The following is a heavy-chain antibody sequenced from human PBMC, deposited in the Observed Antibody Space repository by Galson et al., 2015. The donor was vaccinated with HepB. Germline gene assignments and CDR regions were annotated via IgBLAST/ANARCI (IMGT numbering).Heavy chain of an antibody. J-gene: IGHJ4*02. CDR3: ARGGPLAYCGGDCQSSDFDY. CDR1: GYTFTSYD. CDR2: MNPNSGNT. V-gene: IGHV1-8*01. Sequence: SVKVSCKASGYTFTSYDINWVRQATGQGLEWMGWMNPNSGNTGYAQKFQGRVTMTRNTSISTAYMELSSLRSEDTAVYYCARGGPLAYCGGDCQSSDFDYWGQGTLVTVSS. D-gene: IGHD2-21*01.